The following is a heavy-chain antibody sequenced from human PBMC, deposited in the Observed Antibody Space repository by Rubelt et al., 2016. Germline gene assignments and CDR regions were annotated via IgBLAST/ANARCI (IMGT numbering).Heavy chain of an antibody. CDR3: ASHCRGGTCSFDY. J-gene: IGHJ4*02. V-gene: IGHV1-69*04. CDR2: IIPIISKT. CDR1: GGTFTNYA. Sequence: QVQLVQSGTEVKRPGSSVKVSCRASGGTFTNYAVSWVRQAPGQGLEWMGTIIPIISKTNYAQKFQGKVTITADTATSTAYMELSSLRSDDTAVYYCASHCRGGTCSFDYWGQGTVVTVSS. D-gene: IGHD2-15*01.